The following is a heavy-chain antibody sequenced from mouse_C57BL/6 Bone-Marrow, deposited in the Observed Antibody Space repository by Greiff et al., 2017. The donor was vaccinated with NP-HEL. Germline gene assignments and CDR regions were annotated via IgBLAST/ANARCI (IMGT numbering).Heavy chain of an antibody. CDR3: ARRGYYPYWYFDV. D-gene: IGHD2-3*01. CDR2: IDPSDSYT. Sequence: QVQLQQPGTELVRPGTSVKLSCKASGYTFTSYWMHWVKQRPGQGLEWIGVIDPSDSYTNYNQKFKGKATLTVDTSSSTAYMQLRSLTSEDSAVYYCARRGYYPYWYFDVWGTGTTVTVSA. V-gene: IGHV1-59*01. CDR1: GYTFTSYW. J-gene: IGHJ1*03.